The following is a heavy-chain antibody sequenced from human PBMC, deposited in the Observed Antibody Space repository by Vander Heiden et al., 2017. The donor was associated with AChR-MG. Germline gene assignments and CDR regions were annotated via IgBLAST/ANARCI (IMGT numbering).Heavy chain of an antibody. CDR3: ARGALRFPMDV. Sequence: QVQLQESGPGLVKPSETLSLTCTVSGGSISSYYWSWIRQPPGKGLEWIGYIDYSGSTNYNPSLKSRVTISVDTSKNQFSLKLSSVTAADTAVYYCARGALRFPMDVWGQGTTVTVSS. CDR1: GGSISSYY. D-gene: IGHD3-3*01. V-gene: IGHV4-59*01. CDR2: IDYSGST. J-gene: IGHJ6*02.